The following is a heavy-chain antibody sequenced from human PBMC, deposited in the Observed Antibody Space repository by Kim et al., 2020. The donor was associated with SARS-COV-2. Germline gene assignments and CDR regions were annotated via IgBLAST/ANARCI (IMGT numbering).Heavy chain of an antibody. D-gene: IGHD1-20*01. CDR3: ARGLSWVGEVYALDF. CDR2: IYSEGGT. J-gene: IGHJ3*01. Sequence: GGSLRLSCAASEFSVRDNYMAWVRQAPGKGLEWVSVIYSEGGTYYSDSAKGRFTISRDNSMNTLYLQMNIVRAGDTAVYYCARGLSWVGEVYALDFWGPGTVVTGSS. CDR1: EFSVRDNY. V-gene: IGHV3-53*01.